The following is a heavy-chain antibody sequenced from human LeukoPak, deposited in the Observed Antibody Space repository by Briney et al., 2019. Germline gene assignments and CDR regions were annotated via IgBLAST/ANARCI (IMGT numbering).Heavy chain of an antibody. D-gene: IGHD2-15*01. Sequence: GSLRLSCGVSGFTVSSYWMSWVRQPPGKGLEWIGSIHSSGSTYYNPSLKSRVTISVRTSKNQFSLKLSSVTAADTAVYYCARLWSTYCSGGSCPHQPNYWGQGTLATVSS. V-gene: IGHV4-39*01. CDR3: ARLWSTYCSGGSCPHQPNY. CDR1: GFTVSSYW. J-gene: IGHJ4*02. CDR2: IHSSGST.